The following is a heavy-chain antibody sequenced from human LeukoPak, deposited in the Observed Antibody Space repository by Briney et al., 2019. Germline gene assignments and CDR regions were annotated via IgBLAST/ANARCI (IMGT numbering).Heavy chain of an antibody. V-gene: IGHV1-69*02. CDR2: IIPILGIA. Sequence: SVKVSCKASGGTFSSYTISWVRQAPGQGLEWMGRIIPILGIANYAQKFQGRVTITADKSTSTAYMEPSSLRSEDTAVYYCARGYSNYVGYFDYWGQGTLVTVSS. J-gene: IGHJ4*02. CDR3: ARGYSNYVGYFDY. CDR1: GGTFSSYT. D-gene: IGHD4-11*01.